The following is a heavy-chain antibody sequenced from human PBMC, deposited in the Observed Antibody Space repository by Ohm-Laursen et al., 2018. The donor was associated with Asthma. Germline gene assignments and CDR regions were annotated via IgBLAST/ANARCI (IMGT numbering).Heavy chain of an antibody. Sequence: TLSLTCTVSGGSISSGGYYWSWIRQHPGKGLEWIGYIYYSGSTYYNPSLKSRVTISVDTSKNQFSLKLSSVTAADTAVYYCARGGGSFPTYNWFDPWGQGTLVTVSS. CDR2: IYYSGST. D-gene: IGHD2-15*01. J-gene: IGHJ5*02. V-gene: IGHV4-31*03. CDR3: ARGGGSFPTYNWFDP. CDR1: GGSISSGGYY.